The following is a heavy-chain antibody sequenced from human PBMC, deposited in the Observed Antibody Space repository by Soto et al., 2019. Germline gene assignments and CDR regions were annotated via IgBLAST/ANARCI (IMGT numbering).Heavy chain of an antibody. Sequence: ASVKVSCKASGYTFTSYAMHWVRQAPGQRLEWMGWINAGNGNTKYSQKFQGRVTITRDTSASTAYMELSSLKSEDTAIYYCARDKGPNKYGSTWSYDYWGQGSLVTVS. CDR3: ARDKGPNKYGSTWSYDY. J-gene: IGHJ4*02. V-gene: IGHV1-3*01. CDR1: GYTFTSYA. CDR2: INAGNGNT. D-gene: IGHD6-13*01.